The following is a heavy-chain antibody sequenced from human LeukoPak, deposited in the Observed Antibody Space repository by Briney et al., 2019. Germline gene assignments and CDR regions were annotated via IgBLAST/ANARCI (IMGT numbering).Heavy chain of an antibody. D-gene: IGHD1-1*01. V-gene: IGHV4-61*02. Sequence: SQTLSLTCTVSGGSISSGRNYWTWIRQPAGKGLEWIGRIYIFSGSTNYNPSLKSRVTISVDTSKNQFSLKLTSVTAADTAVYYCARGQLGIFDYWGQGTLVAVSS. CDR1: GGSISSGRNY. CDR3: ARGQLGIFDY. CDR2: IYIFSGST. J-gene: IGHJ4*02.